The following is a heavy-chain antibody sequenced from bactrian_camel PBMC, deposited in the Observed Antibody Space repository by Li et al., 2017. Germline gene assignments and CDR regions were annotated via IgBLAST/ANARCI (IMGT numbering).Heavy chain of an antibody. Sequence: VQLVESGGGLVQPGGSLRLSCAASGFTFSYYVMTWVRQAPGKEREGVASIWRDGSTRYADSVKGRFTISRDAAKNNLYLQIDSLQPEDTGMYYCAALRGTWLGTRCFGDLSRFGFWGQGTQVTVS. J-gene: IGHJ6*01. V-gene: IGHV3S42*01. CDR3: AALRGTWLGTRCFGDLSRFGF. CDR2: IWRDGST. CDR1: GFTFSYYV. D-gene: IGHD1*01.